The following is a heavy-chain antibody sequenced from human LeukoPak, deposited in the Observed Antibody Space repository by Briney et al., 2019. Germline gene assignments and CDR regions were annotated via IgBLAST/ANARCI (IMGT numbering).Heavy chain of an antibody. Sequence: SETLSLTCAVYGGSFSGYYWSWIRQPPGKGLEWIGEINHSGSTNYNPSLKSRVTISVDTSKNQFSLKLSSVTAADTAVYYCASYCCGGSCYAAFDIWGQGTMVTVSS. D-gene: IGHD2-15*01. CDR1: GGSFSGYY. V-gene: IGHV4-34*01. CDR3: ASYCCGGSCYAAFDI. CDR2: INHSGST. J-gene: IGHJ3*02.